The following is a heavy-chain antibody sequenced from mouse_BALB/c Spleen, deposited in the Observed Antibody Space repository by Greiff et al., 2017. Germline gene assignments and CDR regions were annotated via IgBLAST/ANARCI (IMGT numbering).Heavy chain of an antibody. Sequence: EVKLMESGGGLVQPGGSRKLSCAASGFTFSSFGMHWVRQSPEKGLEWVAYISSGSSTIYYADTVKGRFTISRDNPKNTLFLQMTSLRSEDTAMYYCARSMAGAMDYRGQGTSVTVSS. J-gene: IGHJ4*01. V-gene: IGHV5-17*02. CDR2: ISSGSSTI. D-gene: IGHD1-1*02. CDR1: GFTFSSFG. CDR3: ARSMAGAMDY.